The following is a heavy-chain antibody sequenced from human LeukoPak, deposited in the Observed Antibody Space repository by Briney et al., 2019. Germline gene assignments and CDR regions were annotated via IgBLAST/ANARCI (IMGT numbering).Heavy chain of an antibody. CDR1: GFTVSSNY. J-gene: IGHJ4*02. V-gene: IGHV3-66*01. D-gene: IGHD3-10*01. CDR3: ARTGLYYGSGRNDY. Sequence: GGSLRLSCAASGFTVSSNYMSWVRQAPGKGLEWVSVIYSGGSTYYADSVKGRFTISRDNSKNTLYLQMNSLRAEDTAVYYCARTGLYYGSGRNDYWGQGTLVTVSS. CDR2: IYSGGST.